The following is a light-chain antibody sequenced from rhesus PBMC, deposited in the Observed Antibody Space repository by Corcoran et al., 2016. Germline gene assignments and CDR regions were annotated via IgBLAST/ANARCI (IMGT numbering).Light chain of an antibody. CDR3: LQSSNWPLT. Sequence: EIVMTQSPATLALSPGERATLSCRASQSVSSYLAWYQQKPGQAPRLLIYGASSRATGIPDRFSGSGAGTEFTLTISSLEPGDVGVYFCLQSSNWPLTFGGGTKVEIK. CDR2: GAS. V-gene: IGKV3-24*04. J-gene: IGKJ4*01. CDR1: QSVSSY.